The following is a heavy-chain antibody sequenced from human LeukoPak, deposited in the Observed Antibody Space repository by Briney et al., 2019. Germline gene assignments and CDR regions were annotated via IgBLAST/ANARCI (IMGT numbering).Heavy chain of an antibody. CDR3: ATFSTVTPSFDY. Sequence: SETLSLTCTVSGYSISSGYYWGWIRQPPGKGLEWIGSIYHSGSTYYNPSLKSRVTISVDTSKNQFSLKLSSVTAADTAVYYCATFSTVTPSFDYWGQGTLVTVSS. V-gene: IGHV4-38-2*02. J-gene: IGHJ4*02. CDR1: GYSISSGYY. D-gene: IGHD4-17*01. CDR2: IYHSGST.